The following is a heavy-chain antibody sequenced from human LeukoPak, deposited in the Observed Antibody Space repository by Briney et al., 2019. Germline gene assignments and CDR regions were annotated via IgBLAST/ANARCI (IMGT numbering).Heavy chain of an antibody. CDR2: IKQDGSKK. Sequence: GGSLRLSCVASGFPFSSYWMTWVRQAPGKGLEWVANIKQDGSKKSYVDSVKGRFTISRDNAKNSLYLQMNSLRAEDTAVYYCARWEASKEFDYWGQGTLVTVSS. D-gene: IGHD1-26*01. J-gene: IGHJ4*02. CDR1: GFPFSSYW. V-gene: IGHV3-7*03. CDR3: ARWEASKEFDY.